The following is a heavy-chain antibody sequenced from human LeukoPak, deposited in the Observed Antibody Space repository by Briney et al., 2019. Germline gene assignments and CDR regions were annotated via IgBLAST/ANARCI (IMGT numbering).Heavy chain of an antibody. CDR2: IYHSGAT. V-gene: IGHV4-59*04. CDR3: ANTQTPAGGGFDY. D-gene: IGHD3-16*01. J-gene: IGHJ4*02. Sequence: PSETLSLTCTVSGGSISSYYWDWIRQPPGKGLEWIGNIYHSGATYYNPSLESRVSMSLDTSENQFSLKVTSVAAADTAVYYCANTQTPAGGGFDYWGQGTLVTVSS. CDR1: GGSISSYY.